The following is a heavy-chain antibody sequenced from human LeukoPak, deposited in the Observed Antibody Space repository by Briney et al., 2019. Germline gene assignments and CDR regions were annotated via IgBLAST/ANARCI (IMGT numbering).Heavy chain of an antibody. V-gene: IGHV5-51*01. J-gene: IGHJ6*02. CDR1: GYSFTSYW. D-gene: IGHD2-8*01. CDR2: IYPGDSDT. Sequence: GESLQISCKGSGYSFTSYWIGWVRQLPGKGLEWVGIIYPGDSDTRYSPSFQGQVTISADKSISTAYLQWSSLKASDTAMYYCARRQASCTNGVCYTLYDMDVWGQGTTVTVSS. CDR3: ARRQASCTNGVCYTLYDMDV.